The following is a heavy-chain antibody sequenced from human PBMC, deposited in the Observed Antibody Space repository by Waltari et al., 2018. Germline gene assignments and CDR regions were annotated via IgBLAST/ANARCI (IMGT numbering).Heavy chain of an antibody. J-gene: IGHJ3*01. CDR3: ARDPGFSEFDL. Sequence: EVQLVESGGGLVQPGGSLRLSCAASGFTFNIYWMSWVRQAPGKGLEFMANINQDGSEKSYVDSVKGRFTISRDNAKNSMSLQMSSLRAEDAAVYYCARDPGFSEFDLWGQGTLVSISA. V-gene: IGHV3-7*01. CDR2: INQDGSEK. CDR1: GFTFNIYW.